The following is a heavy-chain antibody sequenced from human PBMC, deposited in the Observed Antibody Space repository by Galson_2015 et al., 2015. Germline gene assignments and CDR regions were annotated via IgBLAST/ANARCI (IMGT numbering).Heavy chain of an antibody. CDR2: ISGSGGST. J-gene: IGHJ5*02. Sequence: SLRLSCAASGFTFSSYAMSWVRQAPGKGLEWVSAISGSGGSTYYADSVKGRFTISRDNSKNTLYLQMNSLRAEDTAVYYCAKDVLWLYDILTGSNWSDPWCQGTLLTVSS. CDR3: AKDVLWLYDILTGSNWSDP. D-gene: IGHD3-9*01. V-gene: IGHV3-23*01. CDR1: GFTFSSYA.